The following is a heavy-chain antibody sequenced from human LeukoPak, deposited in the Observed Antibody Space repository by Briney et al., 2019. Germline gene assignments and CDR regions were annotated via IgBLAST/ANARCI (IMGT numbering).Heavy chain of an antibody. CDR3: ARDDSSSSYFDY. Sequence: PSETLSLTCTVSGGSISSYYWSWIRQPPGKGLEWIGYIYYSGSTNYNPSLKSRVTISVDTSKNQFSLELSSVTAADTAVYYCARDDSSSSYFDYWGQGTLVTVSS. CDR2: IYYSGST. D-gene: IGHD6-6*01. J-gene: IGHJ4*02. V-gene: IGHV4-59*01. CDR1: GGSISSYY.